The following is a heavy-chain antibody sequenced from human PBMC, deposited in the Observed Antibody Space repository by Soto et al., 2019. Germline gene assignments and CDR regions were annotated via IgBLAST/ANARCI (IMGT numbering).Heavy chain of an antibody. CDR3: ARAVTWGLDV. D-gene: IGHD3-10*01. CDR2: ISRSSTGI. V-gene: IGHV3-48*02. J-gene: IGHJ6*01. Sequence: EVQLVESGGGLVQPGGSLRLSCAASGFTFSLHSMSWVRQAPGKGLEWVSYISRSSTGIHYADSVKGRFTISRDDVTNSMPLQMNSLRDGDTAVYYCARAVTWGLDVWGQGTTVSISS. CDR1: GFTFSLHS.